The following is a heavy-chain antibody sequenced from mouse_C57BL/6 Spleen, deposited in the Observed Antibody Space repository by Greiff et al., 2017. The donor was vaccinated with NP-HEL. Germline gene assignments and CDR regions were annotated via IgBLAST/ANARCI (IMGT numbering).Heavy chain of an antibody. CDR1: GYSITSGYY. J-gene: IGHJ4*01. D-gene: IGHD2-3*01. Sequence: EVKLQESGPGLVKPSQSLSLTCSVTGYSITSGYYWNWLRQFPGNKLEWMGYISYDGSNNYNPSLKNRISITRDTSKNQFFLKLNSVTTEDTATYYCARWLLYAMDYWGQGTSVTVSS. CDR2: ISYDGSN. CDR3: ARWLLYAMDY. V-gene: IGHV3-6*01.